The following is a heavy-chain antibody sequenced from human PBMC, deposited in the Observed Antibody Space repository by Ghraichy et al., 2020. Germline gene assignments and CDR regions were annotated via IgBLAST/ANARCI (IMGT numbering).Heavy chain of an antibody. J-gene: IGHJ4*02. CDR3: AREDGTFHN. D-gene: IGHD5-24*01. V-gene: IGHV3-7*03. Sequence: LSLTCGASGFTFGTFWMNWVRQAPGKGLEWVANINGGGNRQLYVDSVRGRFTISRDNAKNLLYLQMTSLEVDDTAVYYCAREDGTFHNWGQGILVTVSS. CDR1: GFTFGTFW. CDR2: INGGGNRQ.